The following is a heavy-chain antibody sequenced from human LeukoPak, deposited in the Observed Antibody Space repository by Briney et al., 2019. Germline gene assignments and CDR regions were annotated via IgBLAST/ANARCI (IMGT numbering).Heavy chain of an antibody. D-gene: IGHD4-17*01. V-gene: IGHV1-18*01. CDR3: ARDRRTTVTTERAFDI. CDR1: GYTFTSYG. CDR2: ISAYNGNT. Sequence: GASVKVSCKASGYTFTSYGISWVRQAPGQGLEWMGWISAYNGNTNYAQKLQGRVTMTTDTSTSTAYMELRSLRSDDTAVYYCARDRRTTVTTERAFDIWGQGTMVTVSS. J-gene: IGHJ3*02.